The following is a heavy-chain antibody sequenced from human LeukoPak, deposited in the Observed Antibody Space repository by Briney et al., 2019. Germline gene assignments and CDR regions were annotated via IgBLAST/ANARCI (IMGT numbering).Heavy chain of an antibody. Sequence: PSETLSLTCTVSGGSISSGGYYWSWIRQHPGKGLEWIGYIYYSGSTYYNPSLKSRVTISVDTSKNQFSLKLSSVTAADTAVYYCARAWLHLYYFDYWGQGTLVTVSP. CDR2: IYYSGST. V-gene: IGHV4-31*03. CDR3: ARAWLHLYYFDY. CDR1: GGSISSGGYY. D-gene: IGHD5-24*01. J-gene: IGHJ4*02.